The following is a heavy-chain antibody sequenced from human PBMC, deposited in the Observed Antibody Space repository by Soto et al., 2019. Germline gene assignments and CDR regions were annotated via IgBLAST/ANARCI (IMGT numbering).Heavy chain of an antibody. Sequence: VQLVESGGGLVQPGGSLRLSCAASGFTFSSDRINWIRQAPGKGLMWVSHIDGDGGSTNYANSVKGRFTISRDNAKNTVYLQMNSLRAEDTAVYYCTRDARWFDPWGQGTLVTVSS. CDR2: IDGDGGST. V-gene: IGHV3-74*01. CDR1: GFTFSSDR. J-gene: IGHJ5*02. CDR3: TRDARWFDP.